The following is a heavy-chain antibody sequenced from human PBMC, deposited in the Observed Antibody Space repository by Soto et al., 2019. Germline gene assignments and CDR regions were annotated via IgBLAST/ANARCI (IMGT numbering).Heavy chain of an antibody. CDR3: ARDLAGGGYYYYYVLDV. Sequence: PGGSLRLSCAASGFTFSSYSMNWVRQAPGKGLEWVSSISSSSSYIYYADSVKGRFTISRDNAKNSLYLQMNSLRAEDTAVYYCARDLAGGGYYYYYVLDVWGQGTTVSVSS. CDR1: GFTFSSYS. D-gene: IGHD3-10*01. J-gene: IGHJ6*02. CDR2: ISSSSSYI. V-gene: IGHV3-21*01.